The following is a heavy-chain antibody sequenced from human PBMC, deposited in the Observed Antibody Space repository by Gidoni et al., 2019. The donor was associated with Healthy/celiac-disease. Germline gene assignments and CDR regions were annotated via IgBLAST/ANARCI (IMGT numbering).Heavy chain of an antibody. CDR1: GGSISSSSYY. D-gene: IGHD4-17*01. CDR3: ARHRSTVTTDSVFDI. Sequence: QLQLQESGPGLVKPSETLSLTCTVSGGSISSSSYYWGWIRQPPGKGLEWIGSIYYSGSTYYNPSLKSRVTISVDTSKNQFSLKLSSVTAADTAVYYCARHRSTVTTDSVFDIWGQGTMDTVSS. CDR2: IYYSGST. V-gene: IGHV4-39*01. J-gene: IGHJ3*02.